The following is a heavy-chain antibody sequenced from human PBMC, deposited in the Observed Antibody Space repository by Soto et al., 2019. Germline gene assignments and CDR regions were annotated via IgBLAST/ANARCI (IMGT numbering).Heavy chain of an antibody. CDR2: IYYSGST. CDR3: ARDDDWFDP. J-gene: IGHJ5*02. CDR1: GGSISSYY. Sequence: SETLSLTCTVSGGSISSYYWSWIRQPPGKGLEWIGYIYYSGSTNYNPSLKSRVTISVDTSKNQFSLKLSSVTAADTAVYYCARDDDWFDPWGQGTLVTVSS. V-gene: IGHV4-59*01.